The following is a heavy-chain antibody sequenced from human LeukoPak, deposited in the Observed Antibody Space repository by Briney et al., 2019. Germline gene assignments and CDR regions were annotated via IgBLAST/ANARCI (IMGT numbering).Heavy chain of an antibody. J-gene: IGHJ4*02. V-gene: IGHV1-18*01. CDR3: ARDYGTYYYDSSGYSTDFVPVDY. D-gene: IGHD3-22*01. Sequence: ASVKVSCKASGYTFTSYGISWVRQAPGQGLEWMGWISAYNGNTNYAQKLQGRVTVTTDTSTSTAYMELRSLRSDDTAVYYCARDYGTYYYDSSGYSTDFVPVDYWGQGTLVTVSS. CDR1: GYTFTSYG. CDR2: ISAYNGNT.